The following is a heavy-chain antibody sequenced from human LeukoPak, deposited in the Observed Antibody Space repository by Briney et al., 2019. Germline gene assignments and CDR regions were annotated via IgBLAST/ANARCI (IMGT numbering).Heavy chain of an antibody. CDR1: GGSISSYY. CDR2: ISNSGNT. J-gene: IGHJ4*02. V-gene: IGHV4-59*01. Sequence: SETLSLTCTVSGGSISSYYWSWIRQPPGKGLEWIGYISNSGNTRYNPSLKSRVTISVDTSKNEFSLKLSSVTAADTAVYSCASLPDYWGQGTLVTVSS. CDR3: ASLPDY.